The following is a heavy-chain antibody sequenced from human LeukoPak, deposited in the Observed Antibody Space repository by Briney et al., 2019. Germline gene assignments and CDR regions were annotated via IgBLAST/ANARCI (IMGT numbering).Heavy chain of an antibody. Sequence: ASVKVSCKASGYTFTSYGISWVRQAPGQGLEWMGWIRAYNGNTNYAQKLQGRVTMTTDTSTSTAYMELRSLRSDDTAVYYCARVMITFGGVIVLPFDYWGQGTLVTVSS. CDR2: IRAYNGNT. D-gene: IGHD3-16*02. V-gene: IGHV1-18*01. J-gene: IGHJ4*02. CDR1: GYTFTSYG. CDR3: ARVMITFGGVIVLPFDY.